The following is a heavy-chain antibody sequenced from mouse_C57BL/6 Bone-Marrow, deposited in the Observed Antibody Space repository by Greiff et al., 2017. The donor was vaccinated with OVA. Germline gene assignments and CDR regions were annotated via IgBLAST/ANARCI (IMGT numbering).Heavy chain of an antibody. V-gene: IGHV1-81*01. CDR2: IYPRSGNT. CDR1: GYTFTSYG. D-gene: IGHD2-4*01. J-gene: IGHJ2*01. CDR3: ARSDYDPFDY. Sequence: QVQLKESGAELARPGASVKLSCKASGYTFTSYGISWVKQRTGQGLEWIGEIYPRSGNTYYNEKFKGKATLTADKSSSTAYMELRSLTSEDSAVYFCARSDYDPFDYWGQGTTLTVSS.